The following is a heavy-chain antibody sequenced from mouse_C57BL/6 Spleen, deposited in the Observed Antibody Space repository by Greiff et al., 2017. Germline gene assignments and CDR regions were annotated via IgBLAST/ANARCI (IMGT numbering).Heavy chain of an antibody. CDR3: ARKEIYYGNYFDY. V-gene: IGHV1-54*01. Sequence: QVQLQQPGAELVRPGTSVKVSCKASGYAFTNYLIEWVKQRPGQGLEWIGVINPGSGGTNYNEKFKGKATLTADKSSSTAYMQLNSLTSEDSAVYFCARKEIYYGNYFDYWGQGTTLTVSS. CDR2: INPGSGGT. CDR1: GYAFTNYL. J-gene: IGHJ2*01. D-gene: IGHD2-1*01.